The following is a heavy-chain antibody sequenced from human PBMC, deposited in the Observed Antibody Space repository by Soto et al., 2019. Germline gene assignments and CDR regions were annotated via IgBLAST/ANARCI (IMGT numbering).Heavy chain of an antibody. D-gene: IGHD3-22*01. V-gene: IGHV1-69*01. CDR1: VGTFSSYA. J-gene: IGHJ4*02. CDR3: APYYDSSDYQYYFDY. CDR2: IIPIFGTA. Sequence: QVQLVQSGAEVKKPGSSVKVSCKASVGTFSSYAISWVRQSPGQGLEWMGGIIPIFGTANYAQKLQGRVTTTAEDSTRTAYMELRSLRSEDTAVYYCAPYYDSSDYQYYFDYWGKGTLVTVSS.